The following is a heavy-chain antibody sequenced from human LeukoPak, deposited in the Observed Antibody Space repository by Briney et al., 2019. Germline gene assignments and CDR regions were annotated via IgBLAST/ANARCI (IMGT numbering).Heavy chain of an antibody. D-gene: IGHD4-17*01. CDR3: ATSMTTVTTGIFYYFDY. CDR1: GFTFSSYA. CDR2: ISGSGGST. Sequence: GGSLRLSCAASGFTFSSYAMSWVRQAPGKGLEWVSAISGSGGSTYYADSVKGRFTISRDNSKNTLYLQMNSLRAEDTAVYYCATSMTTVTTGIFYYFDYWGQGTLVTVSS. J-gene: IGHJ4*02. V-gene: IGHV3-23*01.